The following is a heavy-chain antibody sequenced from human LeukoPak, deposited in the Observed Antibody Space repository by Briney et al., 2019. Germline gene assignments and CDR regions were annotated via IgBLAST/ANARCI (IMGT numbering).Heavy chain of an antibody. V-gene: IGHV3-43*02. Sequence: GGSLRLSCAASGFTFDDYAMHWVRQAPGKGLEWVSLISGDGGSTYYADSVQGRFTISRDNAQNSLYLQMSSLRAEDTAVYYCARNVYNFDYWGQGTLVTVSS. CDR3: ARNVYNFDY. CDR1: GFTFDDYA. CDR2: ISGDGGST. J-gene: IGHJ4*02.